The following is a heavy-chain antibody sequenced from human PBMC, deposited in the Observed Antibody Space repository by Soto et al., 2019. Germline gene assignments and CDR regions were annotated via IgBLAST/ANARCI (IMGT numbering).Heavy chain of an antibody. Sequence: ASVKVSCKASGYTFTSYYMHWVRQAPGQGLEWMGIINPSGGSTSYAQKFQGRVTMTRDTSTSTVYMELSSLRSEDTAVYYCARVSDRATVDDRPGRIRGRRTRVTVAS. J-gene: IGHJ3*02. CDR2: INPSGGST. CDR1: GYTFTSYY. V-gene: IGHV1-46*03. D-gene: IGHD1-1*01. CDR3: ARVSDRATVDDRPGRI.